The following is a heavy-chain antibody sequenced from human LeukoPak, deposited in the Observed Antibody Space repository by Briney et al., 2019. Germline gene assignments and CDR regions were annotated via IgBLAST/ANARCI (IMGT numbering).Heavy chain of an antibody. V-gene: IGHV3-23*01. CDR2: ITAGGTST. J-gene: IGHJ5*02. CDR3: AKMTYYGWGINPP. Sequence: GGSLRLSCAASGFSFSTYAMSWVRQAPGQGLEWVSAITAGGTSTYYADSVKGRFTISSDNSKNTVYLQMNSLRAEDTATYYCAKMTYYGWGINPPWGQGTLVTVSS. CDR1: GFSFSTYA. D-gene: IGHD3-10*01.